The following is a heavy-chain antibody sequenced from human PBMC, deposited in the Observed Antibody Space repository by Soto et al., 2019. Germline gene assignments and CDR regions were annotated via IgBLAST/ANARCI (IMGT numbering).Heavy chain of an antibody. V-gene: IGHV4-39*01. CDR1: GYSVSSSDYY. CDR2: MLYSGLT. CDR3: APLSVSLSGPYGIHV. Sequence: SETLSLTCSVSGYSVSSSDYYWARIRQPPGKGLEWIGSMLYSGLTYYNPSLKSRVTLSVDTSKNQFSVRLNSVTASDTAVYYCAPLSVSLSGPYGIHVWGQGTTVTVSS. J-gene: IGHJ6*02. D-gene: IGHD2-15*01.